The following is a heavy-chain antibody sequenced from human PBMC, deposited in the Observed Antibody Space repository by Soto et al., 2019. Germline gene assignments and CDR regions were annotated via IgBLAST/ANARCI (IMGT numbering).Heavy chain of an antibody. CDR3: ERAPPAANRFDY. V-gene: IGHV1-58*02. Sequence: SVKVSCKASGFTFTSSAMQWVRQARGQRLEWIGWIVVGSGNTNYAQKFQERVTITRDMSTSTAYMELSSLRSEDTAVYYCERAPPAANRFDYWGQGTLVTVSS. J-gene: IGHJ4*02. CDR2: IVVGSGNT. CDR1: GFTFTSSA. D-gene: IGHD2-2*01.